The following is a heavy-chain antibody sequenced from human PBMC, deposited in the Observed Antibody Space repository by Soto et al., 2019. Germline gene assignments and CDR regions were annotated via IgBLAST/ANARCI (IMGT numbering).Heavy chain of an antibody. CDR2: ISGSGGST. V-gene: IGHV3-23*01. Sequence: GGSLRLSCAASGFTFSSDAMSWVRQAPGKGLEWVSAISGSGGSTYYADSVKGRFTISRDNSKNTLYPQMNSLRAEDTAVYYCAGGYSYGYYYYGMDVWGQGTTVTVS. CDR3: AGGYSYGYYYYGMDV. D-gene: IGHD5-18*01. J-gene: IGHJ6*02. CDR1: GFTFSSDA.